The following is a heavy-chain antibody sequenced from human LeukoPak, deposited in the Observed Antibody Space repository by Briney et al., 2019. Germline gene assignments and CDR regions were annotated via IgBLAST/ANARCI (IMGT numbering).Heavy chain of an antibody. CDR1: GFTFSSYG. CDR3: AVSRVGDSGDAFDI. D-gene: IGHD4-17*01. J-gene: IGHJ3*02. Sequence: GGSLRLSCAASGFTFSSYGMHWVRQAPGKGLEWVAVIWYDGSNKYYADSVKGRFTISRDNSKNTLYLQMNSLRAEDTAVYYCAVSRVGDSGDAFDIWGQGTTVTVSS. CDR2: IWYDGSNK. V-gene: IGHV3-33*01.